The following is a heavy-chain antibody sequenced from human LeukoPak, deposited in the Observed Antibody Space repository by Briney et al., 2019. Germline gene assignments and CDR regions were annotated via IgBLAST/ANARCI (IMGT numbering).Heavy chain of an antibody. CDR3: ARDRGGYGCFDY. CDR1: GGSISSGGYY. Sequence: SETLSLTCTVSGGSISSGGYYWSWIRQHPGKGLEWLVYIYYSGVTYYNPSLKSRVTISADTSKNQFSLKLSSVTAADTAVYYCARDRGGYGCFDYWGQGTLVTVSS. CDR2: IYYSGVT. J-gene: IGHJ4*02. D-gene: IGHD5-12*01. V-gene: IGHV4-31*03.